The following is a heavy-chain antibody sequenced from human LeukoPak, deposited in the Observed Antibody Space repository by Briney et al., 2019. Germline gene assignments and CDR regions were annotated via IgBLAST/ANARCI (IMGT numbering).Heavy chain of an antibody. Sequence: GASVKVSCKASGYTFTSYGISWVRQAPGQGLEWMGWISAYNGNTNYAQKLQGRVTMTTDTSTSTAYMELRSLRSDDTAVYYCARDNRRYSSGPGHGGGKYWGQGTLVTVSS. CDR2: ISAYNGNT. CDR1: GYTFTSYG. CDR3: ARDNRRYSSGPGHGGGKY. V-gene: IGHV1-18*01. D-gene: IGHD6-19*01. J-gene: IGHJ4*02.